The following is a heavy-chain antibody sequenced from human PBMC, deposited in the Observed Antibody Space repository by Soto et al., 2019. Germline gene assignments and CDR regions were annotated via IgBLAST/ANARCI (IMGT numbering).Heavy chain of an antibody. J-gene: IGHJ4*02. D-gene: IGHD3-9*01. CDR2: INHSGNA. CDR3: ARLEGLATISYYFDF. CDR1: GGSFSGYY. Sequence: PETLSLTCAVFGGSFSGYYWSWIRQPPGKGLEWIGEINHSGNAYYNPSLQTRVTISLDKSRSQFSLKLNSVTAADSAVYFCARLEGLATISYYFDFWGPGALVTVSS. V-gene: IGHV4-34*01.